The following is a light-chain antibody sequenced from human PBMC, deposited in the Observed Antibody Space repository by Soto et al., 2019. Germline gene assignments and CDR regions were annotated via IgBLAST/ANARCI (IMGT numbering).Light chain of an antibody. J-gene: IGKJ1*01. CDR3: QQHDSSPWT. CDR1: QILRNTD. V-gene: IGKV3-20*01. CDR2: SAS. Sequence: EIVLTQSPDTLSLSPGERVTLSCRASQILRNTDLAWYQQQKPGQAPRLLIYSASSRATGIPDRFSGSGSGTDFTLTISRLEPEDFAVYYCQQHDSSPWTFGQGTKVEIK.